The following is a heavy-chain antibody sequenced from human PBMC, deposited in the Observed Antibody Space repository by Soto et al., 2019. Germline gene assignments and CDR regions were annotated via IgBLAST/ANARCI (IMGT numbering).Heavy chain of an antibody. CDR3: AREKYCSSTSCYYYYYGMDV. CDR2: IWYDGSNK. CDR1: GFTFSSYG. D-gene: IGHD2-2*01. J-gene: IGHJ6*02. V-gene: IGHV3-33*01. Sequence: GGSLRLSCAASGFTFSSYGMHWVRQAPGKGLEWVAVIWYDGSNKYYADSVKGRFTISRDNSKNTLYLQMNSLRAEDTAVYYCAREKYCSSTSCYYYYYGMDVWGQGTTVTVSS.